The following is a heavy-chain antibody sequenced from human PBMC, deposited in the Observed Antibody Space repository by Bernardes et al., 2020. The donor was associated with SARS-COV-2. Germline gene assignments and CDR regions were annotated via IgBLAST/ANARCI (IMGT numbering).Heavy chain of an antibody. CDR2: TSYRSKWNY. CDR1: RDSLSGASAV. CDR3: ARGAIYAMGV. J-gene: IGHJ6*02. Sequence: RTLSLTRAISRDSLSGASAVWHSTRHYPTRGIEWLGRTSYRSKWNYDYAVSVKSRITISPDTSKNQFSLELTSVTPEDTAVYYCARGAIYAMGVWGQGTTVTVSS. V-gene: IGHV6-1*01.